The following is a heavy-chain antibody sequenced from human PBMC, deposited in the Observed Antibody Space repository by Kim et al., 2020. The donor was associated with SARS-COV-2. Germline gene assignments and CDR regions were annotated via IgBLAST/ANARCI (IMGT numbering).Heavy chain of an antibody. D-gene: IGHD1-26*01. CDR1: GGSVSSGSYY. J-gene: IGHJ6*01. V-gene: IGHV4-61*01. CDR3: ARGDVVGATVHYYYGM. Sequence: SETLSLTCTVSGGSVSSGSYYWSWIRQPPGKGLEWIGYIYYSGSTNYNPSLKSRVTISVDTSKNQFSLKLSSVTAADTAVYYCARGDVVGATVHYYYGM. CDR2: IYYSGST.